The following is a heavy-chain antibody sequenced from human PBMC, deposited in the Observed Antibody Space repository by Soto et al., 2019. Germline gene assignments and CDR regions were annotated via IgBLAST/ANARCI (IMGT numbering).Heavy chain of an antibody. Sequence: TGGSLILSCAGSGFTFNSYWPHWVRQAPGKGLVWVSRVNMDGSTTTYADSVKGRFTISRDNAKNTVYLQMNSLRADDTTVYYYARGGKGPWLVDYWGQGIPVTVSS. V-gene: IGHV3-74*01. CDR3: ARGGKGPWLVDY. CDR2: VNMDGSTT. CDR1: GFTFNSYW. J-gene: IGHJ4*02. D-gene: IGHD3-22*01.